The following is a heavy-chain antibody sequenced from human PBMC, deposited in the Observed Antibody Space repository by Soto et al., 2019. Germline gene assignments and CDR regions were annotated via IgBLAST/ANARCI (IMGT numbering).Heavy chain of an antibody. Sequence: ASVKVSCKASGYTFTRYDINWVRQATEQGPEWMGWMNPNSGNTDYAQKFQGRVTMTRNTSISTAYMELSSLRSEDTAVYYCARGRYMVRGVIINYYYYGMDVWGQGTTVTVLL. CDR1: GYTFTRYD. D-gene: IGHD3-10*01. V-gene: IGHV1-8*01. J-gene: IGHJ6*02. CDR2: MNPNSGNT. CDR3: ARGRYMVRGVIINYYYYGMDV.